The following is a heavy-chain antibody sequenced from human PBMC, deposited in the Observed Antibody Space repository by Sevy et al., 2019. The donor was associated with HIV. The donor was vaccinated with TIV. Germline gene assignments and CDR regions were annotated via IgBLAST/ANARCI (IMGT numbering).Heavy chain of an antibody. CDR2: INPNSGGT. CDR3: ARDGPRLLSFYYYYGMDV. J-gene: IGHJ6*02. V-gene: IGHV1-2*02. CDR1: GYTFTGYY. D-gene: IGHD3-3*01. Sequence: ASVKVSCKASGYTFTGYYMHWVRQAPGQGLEWMGWINPNSGGTNYAQKFQGRVTMTRDTSISTAYMELSRLSPDDTAVYYCARDGPRLLSFYYYYGMDVWGQGTTVTVSS.